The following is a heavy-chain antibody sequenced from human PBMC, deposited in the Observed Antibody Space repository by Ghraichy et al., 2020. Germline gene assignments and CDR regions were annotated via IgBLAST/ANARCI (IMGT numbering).Heavy chain of an antibody. V-gene: IGHV3-30*04. D-gene: IGHD3-16*01. J-gene: IGHJ4*02. CDR2: ISYDGSNK. Sequence: GGSLRLSCAASGFTFSSYAMHWVRQAPGKGLEWVAVISYDGSNKYYADSVKGRFTISRDNSKNTLYLQMNSLRAEDTAVYYCARGMISKTWVAPPLDYWGQGTLVTVSS. CDR1: GFTFSSYA. CDR3: ARGMISKTWVAPPLDY.